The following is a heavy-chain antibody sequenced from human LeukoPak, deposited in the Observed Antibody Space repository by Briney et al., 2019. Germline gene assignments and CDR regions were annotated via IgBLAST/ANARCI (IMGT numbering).Heavy chain of an antibody. D-gene: IGHD3-10*01. CDR2: IDGDGGNT. Sequence: GGSLRLSCAVSGFIFSSFAMSWVRQAPGKGLEWVSGIDGDGGNTWNADSVKGRFTISRDNSKNTLYLQMNSLRAEDTAVYYCAKDQGMRAGDYFDYWGQGTLVTVSS. J-gene: IGHJ4*02. CDR1: GFIFSSFA. CDR3: AKDQGMRAGDYFDY. V-gene: IGHV3-23*01.